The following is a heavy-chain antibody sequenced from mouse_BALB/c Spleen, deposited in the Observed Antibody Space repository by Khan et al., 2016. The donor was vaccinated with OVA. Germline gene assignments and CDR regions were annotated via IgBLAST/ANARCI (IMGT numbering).Heavy chain of an antibody. CDR2: IWSDGNT. J-gene: IGHJ4*01. Sequence: VQLVESGPGLVAPSQSLSITCTISGFSLTNYGVHWVRPPPGKGLEWLVVIWSDGNTTYDSALKSSLTISKDNSKSHVFLEMDSLQTDDTAMYYCARQPYYHYYIMDYWGQGTSVTVSS. D-gene: IGHD2-10*01. V-gene: IGHV2-6-1*01. CDR1: GFSLTNYG. CDR3: ARQPYYHYYIMDY.